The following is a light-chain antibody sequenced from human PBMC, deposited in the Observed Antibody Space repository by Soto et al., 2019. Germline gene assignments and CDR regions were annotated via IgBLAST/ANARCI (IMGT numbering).Light chain of an antibody. CDR3: QHYSGCPIT. CDR1: QSVSSSH. Sequence: NVLTMSPGTLSLSPGERATLSCRASQSVSSSHLAWYQHTPGQAPRLLSYDASTRATGIPARFSGSGSGTEFTLTISRLQSEDFAVYYCQHYSGCPITFGRGTRLEIK. V-gene: IGKV3-20*01. CDR2: DAS. J-gene: IGKJ5*01.